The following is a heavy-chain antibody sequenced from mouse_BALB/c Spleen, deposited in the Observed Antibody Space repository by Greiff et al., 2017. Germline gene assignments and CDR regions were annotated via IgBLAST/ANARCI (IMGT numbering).Heavy chain of an antibody. J-gene: IGHJ2*01. Sequence: QVQLQQSGAELMKPGASVKISCKATGYTFSSYWIEWVKQRPGHGLEWIGEILPGSGSTNYNEKFKGKATFTADTSSNTAYMQLSSLTSEDSAVYYCARYRKGDYGNSDYWGQGTTLTVSS. CDR3: ARYRKGDYGNSDY. V-gene: IGHV1-9*01. CDR2: ILPGSGST. CDR1: GYTFSSYW. D-gene: IGHD2-1*01.